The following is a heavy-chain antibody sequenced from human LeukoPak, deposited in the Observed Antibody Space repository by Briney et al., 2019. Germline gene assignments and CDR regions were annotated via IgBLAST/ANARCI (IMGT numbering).Heavy chain of an antibody. CDR3: ARLVAPRYFDY. J-gene: IGHJ4*02. V-gene: IGHV3-48*02. CDR2: ISSGGSAK. CDR1: GFSFSSHT. Sequence: GGSLRLSCAASGFSFSSHTMNWVRQAPGQGLEWLSYISSGGSAKYYADSVKGRFTISRDNAENSLYLQMNSLRDEDTAIYYCARLVAPRYFDYWGQGTLVTVSS. D-gene: IGHD5-12*01.